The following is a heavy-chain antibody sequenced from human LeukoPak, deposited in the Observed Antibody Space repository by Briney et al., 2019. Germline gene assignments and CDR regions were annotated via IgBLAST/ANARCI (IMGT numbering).Heavy chain of an antibody. CDR1: GHTFTSYG. Sequence: ASVKVSCKASGHTFTSYGISWVRQAPGQGLEWMGWISAYNGNTNDAQKLQGRVTMTTDTSTSTAYMELRSLRSDDTAVYYCARHLSYSSGWYVPYYFDYWGQGTLVTVSS. V-gene: IGHV1-18*01. CDR3: ARHLSYSSGWYVPYYFDY. J-gene: IGHJ4*02. D-gene: IGHD6-19*01. CDR2: ISAYNGNT.